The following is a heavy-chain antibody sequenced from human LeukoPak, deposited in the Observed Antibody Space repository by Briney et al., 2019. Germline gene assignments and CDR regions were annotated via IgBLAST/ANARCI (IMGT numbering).Heavy chain of an antibody. CDR1: GYTFTNYW. D-gene: IGHD2-15*01. Sequence: ASVKVSCKASGYTFTNYWLHWVRQAPGQGLEWMGIVNPSGGSTSYAQKFQGRVTMTRDTSTSTVYMELSSLRSEDTAVYYCARDLVPPRPDGKGYCSGGSCYSEGFFDYWGQGTLVTVSS. CDR2: VNPSGGST. J-gene: IGHJ4*02. V-gene: IGHV1-46*01. CDR3: ARDLVPPRPDGKGYCSGGSCYSEGFFDY.